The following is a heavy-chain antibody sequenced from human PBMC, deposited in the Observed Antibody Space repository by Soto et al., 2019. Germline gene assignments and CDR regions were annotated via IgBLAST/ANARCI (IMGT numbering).Heavy chain of an antibody. J-gene: IGHJ4*02. V-gene: IGHV4-59*08. Sequence: PSETLSLTCAVYGGSFSGYYWGWIRQPPGKGLEWIGYVYYSGTTYSHPSLNSRVSISVDTSENQFSLRLTSVTAADTAVYYCVTVNLVGAAYYFDYWGPGTLVTVSS. CDR3: VTVNLVGAAYYFDY. CDR2: VYYSGTT. D-gene: IGHD1-26*01. CDR1: GGSFSGYY.